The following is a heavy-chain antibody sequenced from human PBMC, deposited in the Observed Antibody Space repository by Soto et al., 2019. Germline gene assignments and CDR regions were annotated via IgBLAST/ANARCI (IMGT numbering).Heavy chain of an antibody. CDR3: AREPDYYIGAFDI. V-gene: IGHV3-53*04. CDR2: IYSGGST. CDR1: GFTVSSNY. J-gene: IGHJ3*02. Sequence: GGSLRLSCAASGFTVSSNYMSWVRQAPGKGLEWVSVIYSGGSTYYADSVKGRFTISRHNSKNTLYLQMNSLRAEDTAVYYCAREPDYYIGAFDIWGQGTMVTVSS. D-gene: IGHD2-21*02.